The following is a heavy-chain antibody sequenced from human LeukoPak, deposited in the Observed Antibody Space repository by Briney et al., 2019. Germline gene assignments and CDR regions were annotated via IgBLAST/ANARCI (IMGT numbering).Heavy chain of an antibody. CDR3: ARGSTSWYGAFDI. V-gene: IGHV1-18*01. J-gene: IGHJ3*02. CDR1: GYSFTSYG. D-gene: IGHD2-2*01. CDR2: ISANNGHT. Sequence: ASVKVSCKTSGYSFTSYGVSWVRQAPGQGLERMAWISANNGHTKYAQKFQGRVTLTTETSTSTGYMDLRSLRFDDTAVYYCARGSTSWYGAFDIWGQGTMVTVSS.